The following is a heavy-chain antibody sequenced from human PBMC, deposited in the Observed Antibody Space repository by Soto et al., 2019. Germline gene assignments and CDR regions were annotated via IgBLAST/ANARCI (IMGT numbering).Heavy chain of an antibody. J-gene: IGHJ6*03. Sequence: EVQLVESGGGLVKPGGSMRLSCAAPGFTFSSYSMNWVRQAPGKGLEWVSSISSTSSYIYYADSVKGRVTISRDNAKNSLYLQMNSLRAEDTAVYYCARNGYCSSTSCPSNYYYYYYMDVWGKGTTVTVS. V-gene: IGHV3-21*01. CDR2: ISSTSSYI. CDR1: GFTFSSYS. CDR3: ARNGYCSSTSCPSNYYYYYYMDV. D-gene: IGHD2-2*01.